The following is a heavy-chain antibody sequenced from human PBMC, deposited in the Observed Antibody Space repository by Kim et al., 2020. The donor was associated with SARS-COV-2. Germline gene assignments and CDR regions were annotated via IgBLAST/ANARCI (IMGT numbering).Heavy chain of an antibody. V-gene: IGHV4-4*02. D-gene: IGHD5-12*01. Sequence: SETLSLTCAVSGGSISSSNWWSWVRQPPGKGLEWIGEIYHSGSTNYNPSLKSRVTISVDKSKNQFSLKLCSVTAADTAVYYCARVSTGIVATPDFDYWGQGTLVTVSS. CDR3: ARVSTGIVATPDFDY. CDR2: IYHSGST. J-gene: IGHJ4*02. CDR1: GGSISSSNW.